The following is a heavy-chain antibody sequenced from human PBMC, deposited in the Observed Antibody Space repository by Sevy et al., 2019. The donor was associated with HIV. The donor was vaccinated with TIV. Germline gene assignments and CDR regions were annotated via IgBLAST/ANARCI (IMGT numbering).Heavy chain of an antibody. CDR1: GGSFSGYY. V-gene: IGHV4-34*01. D-gene: IGHD2-2*01. J-gene: IGHJ5*02. CDR3: ARAPPVVVVPGAPSWFDP. CDR2: INHSGST. Sequence: SETLSLTCAVYGGSFSGYYWNWIRQSPGKGLEWIGEINHSGSTNYNPTPKSRVTISVDTSKNQFSLMLNSVTAAATAVYYCARAPPVVVVPGAPSWFDPWGQGTLVTVSS.